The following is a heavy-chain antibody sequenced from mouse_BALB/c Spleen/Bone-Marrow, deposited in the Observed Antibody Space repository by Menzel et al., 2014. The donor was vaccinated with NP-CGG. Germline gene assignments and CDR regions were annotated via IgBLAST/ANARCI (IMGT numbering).Heavy chain of an antibody. Sequence: EVKLMESGGDLVKPGGSLKLSCVASGFTFSSYGMSWVRQTPDKRLEWVATISSGGSYTYYPDSVKGRFTISRDNAKNTLYLQMSSLKSEDTAMYYCGRNYYGSSYYFDYWGQGTTLTVSS. V-gene: IGHV5-6*01. CDR3: GRNYYGSSYYFDY. CDR1: GFTFSSYG. CDR2: ISSGGSYT. D-gene: IGHD1-1*01. J-gene: IGHJ2*01.